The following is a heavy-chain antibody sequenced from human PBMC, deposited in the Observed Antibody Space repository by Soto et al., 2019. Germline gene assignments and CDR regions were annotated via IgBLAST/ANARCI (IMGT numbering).Heavy chain of an antibody. CDR1: GFPFSDYY. J-gene: IGHJ4*02. CDR3: ARTLAARFDY. Sequence: GGSLRLSCAASGFPFSDYYMSWNRQAPGKGLERVSHLTNSGSTTYYADSVKGRFTISRYNAKNSLFLQMNSLRAEDTAVYYCARTLAARFDYWGQGTPVTVS. CDR2: LTNSGSTT. D-gene: IGHD6-6*01. V-gene: IGHV3-11*01.